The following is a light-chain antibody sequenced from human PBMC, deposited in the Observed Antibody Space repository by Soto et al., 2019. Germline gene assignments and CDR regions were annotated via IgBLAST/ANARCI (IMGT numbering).Light chain of an antibody. CDR2: DAY. Sequence: EIVLTQSPDTLSLSPGDRATLSCRASQSVGNMFLAWFQQKPGQAPRLLIYDAYRRATGIPDRFSGSGSGTDFALTISRLEPEDFALYYCHQYASSFGTFGQGTKVDI. J-gene: IGKJ1*01. V-gene: IGKV3-20*01. CDR1: QSVGNMF. CDR3: HQYASSFGT.